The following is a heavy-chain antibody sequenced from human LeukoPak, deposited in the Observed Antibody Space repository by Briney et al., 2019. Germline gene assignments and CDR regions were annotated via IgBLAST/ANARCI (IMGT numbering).Heavy chain of an antibody. V-gene: IGHV4-39*02. CDR2: IYYSGGT. Sequence: SETLSLTCTVSGGSISSSSYYWGWIRQPPGKGLEWIGSIYYSGGTYYNPSLKSRVTISVDTSKNQFSLKLSSVTAADTAVYYCARDGPHDSGAFDIWGEGTRVAVSS. J-gene: IGHJ3*02. D-gene: IGHD3-22*01. CDR3: ARDGPHDSGAFDI. CDR1: GGSISSSSYY.